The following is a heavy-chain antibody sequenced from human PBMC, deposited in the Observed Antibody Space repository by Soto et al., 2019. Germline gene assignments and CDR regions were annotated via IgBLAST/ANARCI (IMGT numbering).Heavy chain of an antibody. CDR1: GGSFSGYY. Sequence: PSETLSLTCAVYGGSFSGYYWSWIRQPPGKGLEWIGEINHSGSTNYNPSLKSRVTISVDTSKNQCSLKLSSVTAADTAVYYCARGGRVMSTPSKQWSGWQVYYYYYGMDVWGQGTTVTVSS. J-gene: IGHJ6*02. D-gene: IGHD6-19*01. V-gene: IGHV4-34*01. CDR2: INHSGST. CDR3: ARGGRVMSTPSKQWSGWQVYYYYYGMDV.